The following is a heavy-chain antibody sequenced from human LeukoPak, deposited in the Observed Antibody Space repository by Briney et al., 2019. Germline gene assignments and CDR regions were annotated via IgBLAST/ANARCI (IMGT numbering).Heavy chain of an antibody. CDR1: GDSITSGDYY. Sequence: SETLSLTCSVSGDSITSGDYYWAWIRQSPGEGLEWLGYIYHSGSTLYHPSLESRLSLSVDTSKNQFSLTLTSVTAADSAVFYCARGVRGRKWYYFDSWSRGTLVTVSS. V-gene: IGHV4-30-4*01. CDR2: IYHSGST. D-gene: IGHD2-15*01. J-gene: IGHJ4*02. CDR3: ARGVRGRKWYYFDS.